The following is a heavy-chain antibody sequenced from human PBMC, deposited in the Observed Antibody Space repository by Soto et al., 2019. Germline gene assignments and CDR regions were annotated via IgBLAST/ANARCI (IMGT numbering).Heavy chain of an antibody. CDR2: ISYDGSNK. J-gene: IGHJ3*02. Sequence: GGSLRLSCASSGFPFSSYGMHWVRQAPGKELEWVAVISYDGSNKYYADSVKGRFTISRDNSKNTLYLQMNSLRAEDTAVYYCAKDWYYYDSSGYYYVENDAFDIWGQGTMVTVSS. CDR3: AKDWYYYDSSGYYYVENDAFDI. CDR1: GFPFSSYG. D-gene: IGHD3-22*01. V-gene: IGHV3-30*18.